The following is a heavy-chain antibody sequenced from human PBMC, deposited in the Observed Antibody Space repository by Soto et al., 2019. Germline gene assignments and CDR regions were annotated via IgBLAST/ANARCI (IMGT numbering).Heavy chain of an antibody. V-gene: IGHV4-4*07. CDR3: ARDNPGIAVAGFDY. CDR2: IYTSGST. D-gene: IGHD6-19*01. CDR1: GGAISSYY. J-gene: IGHJ4*02. Sequence: SETLSLTCTVSGGAISSYYWSWIRQPAGKGLEWIGRIYTSGSTNYNPSLKSRVTMSVDTSKNQCSLKLSSVTAADTAVYYCARDNPGIAVAGFDYWGQGTLVTAPQ.